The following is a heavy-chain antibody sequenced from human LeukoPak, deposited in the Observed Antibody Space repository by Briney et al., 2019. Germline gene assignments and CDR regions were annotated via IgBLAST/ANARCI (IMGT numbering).Heavy chain of an antibody. J-gene: IGHJ4*02. CDR3: ARDLAYSRLDY. D-gene: IGHD5-18*01. Sequence: GGSLRLSCAVSGLTFSSSWMDWVRQAPGKGLEWVASINPEGSEKYSAGSVKGRFTNSRDNAKSSLYLQMDSLRVEDTAFYYCARDLAYSRLDYWGQGVLVTVSS. CDR1: GLTFSSSW. V-gene: IGHV3-7*01. CDR2: INPEGSEK.